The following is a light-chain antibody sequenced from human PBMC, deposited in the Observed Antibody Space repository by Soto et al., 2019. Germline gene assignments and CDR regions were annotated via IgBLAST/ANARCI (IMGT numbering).Light chain of an antibody. CDR3: SSYTSSSTSV. CDR2: DVS. V-gene: IGLV2-14*01. CDR1: SSDVGGYNY. J-gene: IGLJ1*01. Sequence: QSALTQPASVSGSPGQSITISCTGTSSDVGGYNYVSWYQQHPGKAPKLMIYDVSNRPSGVSNRFSGSKSRNTASLTSSGLQAEDEADYYCSSYTSSSTSVFGTGTKLTVL.